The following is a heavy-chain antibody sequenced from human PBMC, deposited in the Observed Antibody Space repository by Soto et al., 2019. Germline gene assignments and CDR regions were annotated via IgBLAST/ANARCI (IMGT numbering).Heavy chain of an antibody. Sequence: GGSLRLSCAASGFTFSSYSMNWVRQAPGKGLEWVSYISSSSSTIYYADSVKGRFTISRDNAKNSLYLQMNSLRSDDTAVYYCARAPLRVNWNSVRSGWFDPWGQGTLVTVSS. J-gene: IGHJ5*02. CDR1: GFTFSSYS. D-gene: IGHD1-7*01. CDR3: ARAPLRVNWNSVRSGWFDP. CDR2: ISSSSSTI. V-gene: IGHV3-48*01.